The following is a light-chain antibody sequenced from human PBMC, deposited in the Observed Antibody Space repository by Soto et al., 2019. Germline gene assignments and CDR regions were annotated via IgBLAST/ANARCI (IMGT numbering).Light chain of an antibody. CDR3: QHYHNLPPT. V-gene: IGKV1-33*01. CDR2: DAY. Sequence: DIKMTQSPSSLSASVGDRVTISCQASQDISNSLNWYQQKPGKAPELLIYDAYNLETGVPSRFSGSGTGTDFTLNISSLQPEDIAAYYCQHYHNLPPTFGPGTNVDIK. CDR1: QDISNS. J-gene: IGKJ3*01.